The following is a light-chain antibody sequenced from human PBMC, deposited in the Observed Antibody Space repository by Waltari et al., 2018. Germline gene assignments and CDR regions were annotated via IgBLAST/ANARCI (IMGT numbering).Light chain of an antibody. CDR3: LQDYNYPRT. CDR1: QGISSS. J-gene: IGKJ1*01. V-gene: IGKV1-6*01. Sequence: AIQLTQSPSFLSVSVGDRVTITCRASQGISSSLAWYQQKPGKAPKLLAYAASSLQSGVPSRFSGSGSGTDFTLTISSLQPEDFATYFCLQDYNYPRTFGQGTKVEI. CDR2: AAS.